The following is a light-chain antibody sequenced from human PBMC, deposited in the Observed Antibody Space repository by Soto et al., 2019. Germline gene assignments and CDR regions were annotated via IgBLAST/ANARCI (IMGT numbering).Light chain of an antibody. Sequence: QSVLTQPPSASGSPGQSVTISCTGTSSDVGGHDFVSWYQQHPGKAPKLMIYEVTKRPSGVPDRFSGSKSGNTASLTVSGLQPEDEADYYCSSYAGTRAVFGAGTKVTVL. CDR3: SSYAGTRAV. V-gene: IGLV2-8*01. CDR1: SSDVGGHDF. CDR2: EVT. J-gene: IGLJ1*01.